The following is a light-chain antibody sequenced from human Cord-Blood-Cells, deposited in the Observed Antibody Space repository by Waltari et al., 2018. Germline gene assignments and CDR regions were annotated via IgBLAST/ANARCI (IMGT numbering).Light chain of an antibody. J-gene: IGLJ3*02. V-gene: IGLV2-14*03. Sequence: TQPASVSGSPGQSITISCTGTSSDVGGYNYVSWYQQHPGKAPKLMIYDVSNRPSGVSNRFSGSKSGNTASLTISGLQAEDQADYYCSSYTSSSTWVFGGGTKLTVL. CDR2: DVS. CDR1: SSDVGGYNY. CDR3: SSYTSSSTWV.